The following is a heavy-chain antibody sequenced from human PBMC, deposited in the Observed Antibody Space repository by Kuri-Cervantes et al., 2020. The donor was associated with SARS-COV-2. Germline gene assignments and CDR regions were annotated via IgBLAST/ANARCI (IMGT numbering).Heavy chain of an antibody. CDR3: ATIPHILTGYFWFDP. V-gene: IGHV1-2*02. CDR2: INPNSGGT. D-gene: IGHD3-9*01. CDR1: GYTFTGYY. Sequence: ASVKVSCKASGYTFTGYYMHWVRQAPGQGLEWMGWINPNSGGTNYAQKFQGRVTMTRNTSISTAYMELSSLRSEDTAVYYCATIPHILTGYFWFDPWGQGTLVTVSS. J-gene: IGHJ5*02.